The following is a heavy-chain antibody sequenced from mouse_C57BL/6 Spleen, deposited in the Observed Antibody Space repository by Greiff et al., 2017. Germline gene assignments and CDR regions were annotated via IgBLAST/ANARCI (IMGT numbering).Heavy chain of an antibody. Sequence: EVQLQQSGPELVKPGASVKISCKASGYTFTDYYMNWVKQSHGKSLEWIGDINPNNGGTSYNQKFKGKATLTVDKSSSTAYMELRSLTSEDSAVYYCAREGVYYDYATYFDYWGQGTTLTVSS. CDR3: AREGVYYDYATYFDY. J-gene: IGHJ2*01. CDR1: GYTFTDYY. CDR2: INPNNGGT. D-gene: IGHD2-4*01. V-gene: IGHV1-26*01.